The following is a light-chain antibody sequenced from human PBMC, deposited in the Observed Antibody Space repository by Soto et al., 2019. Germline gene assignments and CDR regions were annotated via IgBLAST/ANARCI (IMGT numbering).Light chain of an antibody. V-gene: IGKV3-11*01. CDR3: QQRSNWPLT. J-gene: IGKJ4*01. Sequence: EIVLTQSPGTLSLSPGERATLSCRASQTLSNSFIAWYQQKPGQAPRLLIYDASNRATGIPARFSGSGSGTDFTLTISSLEPEDFAVYYCQQRSNWPLTFGGGTKVEIK. CDR2: DAS. CDR1: QTLSNSF.